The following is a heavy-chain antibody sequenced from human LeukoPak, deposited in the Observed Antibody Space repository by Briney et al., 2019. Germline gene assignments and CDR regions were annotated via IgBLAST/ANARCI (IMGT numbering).Heavy chain of an antibody. CDR2: ISSSGSTI. Sequence: GGSLRLSCAASGFTFSSYEMNWVRQAPGKGLEWVSYISSSGSTIYYADSVKGRFTISRDNAKNSLYLQMNSLRAEDTAVYYCARGSKLRYFDWLLIPHFDYWGQGTLVTVSS. CDR3: ARGSKLRYFDWLLIPHFDY. V-gene: IGHV3-48*03. CDR1: GFTFSSYE. J-gene: IGHJ4*02. D-gene: IGHD3-9*01.